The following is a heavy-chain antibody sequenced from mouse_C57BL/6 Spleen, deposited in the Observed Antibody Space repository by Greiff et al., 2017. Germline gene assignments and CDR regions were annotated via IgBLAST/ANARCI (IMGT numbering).Heavy chain of an antibody. Sequence: QVQLQQPGAELVKPGASVKMSCKASGYTFTSYWITWVKQRPGQGLEWIGVIYTGSGSTNYNDKFKSKATLTVDTSSITVYMQLSSLTSEDSSVCDSVNDYGSSYGYWYQGPTLPVSA. V-gene: IGHV1-55*01. CDR3: VNDYGSSYGY. J-gene: IGHJ2*01. CDR1: GYTFTSYW. D-gene: IGHD1-1*01. CDR2: IYTGSGST.